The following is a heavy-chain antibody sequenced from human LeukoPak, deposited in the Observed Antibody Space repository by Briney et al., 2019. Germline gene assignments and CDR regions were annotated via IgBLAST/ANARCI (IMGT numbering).Heavy chain of an antibody. CDR2: ISSSSYI. CDR1: GFTFSSYS. Sequence: GGSLRLSCAASGFTFSSYSMNWVRQAPGKGLEWVSSISSSSYIYYADSVKGRFTISRDNAKNSLYLQMNSLRAEDTAVYYCARESDGSWFDPWGQGALVTVSS. J-gene: IGHJ5*02. V-gene: IGHV3-21*01. CDR3: ARESDGSWFDP. D-gene: IGHD5-24*01.